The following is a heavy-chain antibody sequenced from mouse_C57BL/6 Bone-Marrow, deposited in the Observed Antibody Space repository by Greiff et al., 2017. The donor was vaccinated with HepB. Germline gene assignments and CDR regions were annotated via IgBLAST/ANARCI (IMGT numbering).Heavy chain of an antibody. V-gene: IGHV1-7*01. CDR2: INPSSGYT. Sequence: VQLQQSGAELAKPGASVKLSCKASGYTFTSYWMHWVKQRPGQGLEWIGYINPSSGYTKYNQKFKDKATLTADKSSSTAYMQLSSLTYEDAAVYYCAREVYGSSYYFDYWGQGTTLTVSS. CDR3: AREVYGSSYYFDY. CDR1: GYTFTSYW. J-gene: IGHJ2*01. D-gene: IGHD1-1*01.